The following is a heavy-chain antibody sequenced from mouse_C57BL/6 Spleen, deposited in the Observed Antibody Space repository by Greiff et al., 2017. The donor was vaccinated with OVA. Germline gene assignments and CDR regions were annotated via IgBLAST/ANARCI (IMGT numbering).Heavy chain of an antibody. D-gene: IGHD1-1*01. Sequence: EVKLQESGAELVRPGASVKLSCTASGFNIKDDYMHWVKQRPEQGLEWIGWIDPENGDTEYASKFQGKATITADTSSNTAYLQLSSLTSEDTAVYYCTLYYYGSGNWYFDVWGTGTTVTVSS. V-gene: IGHV14-4*01. J-gene: IGHJ1*03. CDR1: GFNIKDDY. CDR2: IDPENGDT. CDR3: TLYYYGSGNWYFDV.